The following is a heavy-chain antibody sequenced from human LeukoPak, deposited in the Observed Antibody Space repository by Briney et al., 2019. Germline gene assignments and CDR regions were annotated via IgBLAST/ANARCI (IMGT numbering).Heavy chain of an antibody. V-gene: IGHV4-34*01. D-gene: IGHD2-2*01. CDR1: GGSFSGYY. CDR2: INHSGST. J-gene: IGHJ6*04. Sequence: PSEALSLTCAVYGGSFSGYYWSWIRQPPGKGLEWIGEINHSGSTNYNPSLKSRVTISVDTSKNQFSLKLSSVTAADTAVYYCARGPSMRVVVPAAMRLSYYYYGMDVWGKGTTVTVSS. CDR3: ARGPSMRVVVPAAMRLSYYYYGMDV.